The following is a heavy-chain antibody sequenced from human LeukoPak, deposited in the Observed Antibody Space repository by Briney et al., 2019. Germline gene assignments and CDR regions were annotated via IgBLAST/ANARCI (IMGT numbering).Heavy chain of an antibody. D-gene: IGHD1-26*01. CDR2: ISYDGSNK. J-gene: IGHJ4*02. CDR1: GFTFSSSG. CDR3: AKEMGATNYFEY. Sequence: GSLRLSCAASGFTFSSSGMHWVRQAPGKGLEWVSVISYDGSNKYYADSVKGRFTISRDNSKNTVYLQMNSLGAEDTAVYYCAKEMGATNYFEYWGQGTLVTVSS. V-gene: IGHV3-30*18.